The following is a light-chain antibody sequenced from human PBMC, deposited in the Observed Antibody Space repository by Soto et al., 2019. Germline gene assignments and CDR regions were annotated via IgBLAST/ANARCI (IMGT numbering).Light chain of an antibody. V-gene: IGKV2-28*01. J-gene: IGKJ4*01. CDR3: MQTRQTPRT. CDR1: QSLLYSNGYIY. Sequence: DIVMTQSPLSLTVTPGEPASISCRSSQSLLYSNGYIYLDWYLQKPGQSPQLLIYLCSNRASGVPDRFSGSVSGTDFTLEISRVEAEDVGLYYCMQTRQTPRTFGGGTKVEIK. CDR2: LCS.